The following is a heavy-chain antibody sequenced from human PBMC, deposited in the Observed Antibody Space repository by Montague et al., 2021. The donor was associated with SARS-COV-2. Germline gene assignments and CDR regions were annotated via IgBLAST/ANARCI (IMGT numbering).Heavy chain of an antibody. V-gene: IGHV4-61*02. CDR1: VGSISSAGYY. J-gene: IGHJ6*02. D-gene: IGHD3-10*01. CDR3: ARVGVGTMVRGVIPAYYYYGMDV. CDR2: IYTSGST. Sequence: TLSLTCSVLVGSISSAGYYWSWIRLPAGQGLKWIGRIYTSGSTNYNPSLKSRVTISVDTSKNQFSLKLTSVTAADTAVYYCARVGVGTMVRGVIPAYYYYGMDVWGQGTTVTVSS.